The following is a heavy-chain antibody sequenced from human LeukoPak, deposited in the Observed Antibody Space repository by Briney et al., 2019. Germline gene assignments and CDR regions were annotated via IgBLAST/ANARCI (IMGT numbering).Heavy chain of an antibody. Sequence: GGSLSLSCAASGFTFSSYWMSWVRLAPGKGLEWVANIKQDGSEKYYVDSVKGRFTISRDNAKNSLYLQMNSLRAEDTAVYYCARVGYDFWSGTESFDSWGQGTLVTVSS. D-gene: IGHD3-3*01. CDR3: ARVGYDFWSGTESFDS. CDR1: GFTFSSYW. V-gene: IGHV3-7*01. CDR2: IKQDGSEK. J-gene: IGHJ4*02.